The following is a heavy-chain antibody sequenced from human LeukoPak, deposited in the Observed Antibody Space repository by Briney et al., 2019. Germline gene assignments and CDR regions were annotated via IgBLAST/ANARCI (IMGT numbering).Heavy chain of an antibody. CDR3: ARYHNWGSSEDAFDI. D-gene: IGHD7-27*01. CDR1: GGSISSGSYY. CDR2: IYTSGST. J-gene: IGHJ3*02. V-gene: IGHV4-61*02. Sequence: SETLSLTCTVSGGSISSGSYYWNWIRQPAGKGLEWIGRIYTSGSTNYNPSLKSRVTISVDTSKNQFSLKLSSVTPEDTAVYYCARYHNWGSSEDAFDIWGQGTMVTVSS.